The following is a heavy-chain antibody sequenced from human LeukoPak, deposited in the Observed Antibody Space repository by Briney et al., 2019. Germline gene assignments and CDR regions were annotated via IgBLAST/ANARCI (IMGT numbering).Heavy chain of an antibody. CDR3: ARSYGSGSYYIVPYFDY. V-gene: IGHV4-38-2*02. J-gene: IGHJ4*02. D-gene: IGHD3-10*01. CDR2: SHQSGAT. CDR1: GYSISSGYY. Sequence: SETLSLTCTVSGYSISSGYYWGWIRQPPGKGLEWIGSSHQSGATYYNPSLKGRVTISVDTSKNQFSLKLSSVTAADTAVYYCARSYGSGSYYIVPYFDYWGQGTLVTVSS.